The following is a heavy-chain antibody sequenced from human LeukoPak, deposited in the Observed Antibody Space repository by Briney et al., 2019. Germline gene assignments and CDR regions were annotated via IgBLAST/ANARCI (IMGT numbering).Heavy chain of an antibody. CDR1: GGSISSYY. Sequence: SETLSLTCTVPGGSISSYYWSWIRQPPGKGLEWIGYIYYSGSTNYNPSLKSRVTISVDTSKNQFSLKLSSVTAADTAVYYCAILRGAYCGGDCYPGAFDIWGQGTMVTVSS. J-gene: IGHJ3*02. V-gene: IGHV4-59*01. CDR2: IYYSGST. D-gene: IGHD2-21*02. CDR3: AILRGAYCGGDCYPGAFDI.